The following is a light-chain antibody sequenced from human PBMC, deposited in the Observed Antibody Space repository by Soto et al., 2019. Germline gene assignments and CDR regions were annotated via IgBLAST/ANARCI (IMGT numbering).Light chain of an antibody. CDR2: FAS. CDR3: QQFRSFPIT. V-gene: IGKV1D-16*01. Sequence: DIQMTQSPSSLSESAGDRVTITCRASQDIGSHLAWYQQKPEKAPKSLIYFASTLQSGVPSRFSASGSGTDFTLTISSLQPEDFATYYCQQFRSFPITFGQGTRLEI. CDR1: QDIGSH. J-gene: IGKJ5*01.